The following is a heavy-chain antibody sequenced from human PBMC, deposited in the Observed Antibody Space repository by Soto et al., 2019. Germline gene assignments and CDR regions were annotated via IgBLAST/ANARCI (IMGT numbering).Heavy chain of an antibody. Sequence: PGGSLRLSCAASGFTFRDYWMHWVRQVPGKGLVWVSRVRSDGSSADYAASVKGRFTISRDTSRNTLYLQMSSLRVEDTAVYYCARDTPLFSFGYQRGNYFDYWGQGALVTVSS. J-gene: IGHJ4*02. CDR2: VRSDGSSA. CDR1: GFTFRDYW. V-gene: IGHV3-74*01. D-gene: IGHD3-22*01. CDR3: ARDTPLFSFGYQRGNYFDY.